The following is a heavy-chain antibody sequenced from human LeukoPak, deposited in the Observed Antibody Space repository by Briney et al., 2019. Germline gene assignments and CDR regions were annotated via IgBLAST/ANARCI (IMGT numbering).Heavy chain of an antibody. CDR3: AIPYYDSSGLDY. D-gene: IGHD3-22*01. V-gene: IGHV3-30*03. CDR1: GFTFSSYG. J-gene: IGHJ4*02. Sequence: GGSLRLSCAATGFTFSSYGMHLVRQAPGKGLEWVAVIPYDGSNKYYADSVKGRFTISRDNSKNTLYLQMNSLRAEDTAVYYCAIPYYDSSGLDYWGQGTLVTVSS. CDR2: IPYDGSNK.